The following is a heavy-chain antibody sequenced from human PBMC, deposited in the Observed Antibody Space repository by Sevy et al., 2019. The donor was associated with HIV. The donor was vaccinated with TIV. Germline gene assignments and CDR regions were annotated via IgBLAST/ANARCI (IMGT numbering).Heavy chain of an antibody. Sequence: GGSLRLSCAASGFSFSGSAMHWVRQASGQGLEWVGRIRSKTNSYATTYAASVKGRFTISRDDSKNTAYLQMNSLKTEETAVYYCTRRGSGSYSFYYGMDVWGQGTTVTVSS. D-gene: IGHD1-26*01. V-gene: IGHV3-73*01. CDR1: GFSFSGSA. CDR3: TRRGSGSYSFYYGMDV. J-gene: IGHJ6*02. CDR2: IRSKTNSYAT.